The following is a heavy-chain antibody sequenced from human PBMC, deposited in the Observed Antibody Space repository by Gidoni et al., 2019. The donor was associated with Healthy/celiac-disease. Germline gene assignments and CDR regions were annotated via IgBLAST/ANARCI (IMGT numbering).Heavy chain of an antibody. CDR1: GVTLSGSA. D-gene: IGHD5-12*01. V-gene: IGHV3-73*02. CDR3: TRQSGATIHDY. CDR2: IRSKANSYAT. J-gene: IGHJ4*02. Sequence: VQLVASGGGLVQPGASLELSCAASGVTLSGSAMHWVRPASGKGLEWVGCIRSKANSYATAYAASVKGRFTISRDDSKNTAYLQMNSLKTEDTAVYYCTRQSGATIHDYWGQGTLVTVSS.